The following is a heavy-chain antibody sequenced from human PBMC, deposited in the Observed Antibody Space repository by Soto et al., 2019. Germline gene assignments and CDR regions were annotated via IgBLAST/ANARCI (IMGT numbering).Heavy chain of an antibody. V-gene: IGHV4-34*01. CDR2: ITNSGYT. CDR3: ARGLEYFQH. CDR1: NGSFSGYY. J-gene: IGHJ1*01. Sequence: SETLSLTCDVFNGSFSGYYWSWIRQPPGKGLEWIGEITNSGYTNYNPSLKNRVTILVDRSKNHFSLKVTSVTAADTAVYYCARGLEYFQHWGQGTLVTVSS.